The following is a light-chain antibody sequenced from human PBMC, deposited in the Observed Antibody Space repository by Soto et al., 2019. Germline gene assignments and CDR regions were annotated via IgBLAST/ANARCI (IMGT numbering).Light chain of an antibody. CDR2: GAS. J-gene: IGKJ5*01. CDR1: QSVGSN. Sequence: EMVMTQSPATLSVSPGARATLSCRASQSVGSNLAWYQQKPGQAPRVLVFGASTRATGVPARFSGSGSGTDFTLTINGLQSEDFAVYYCQQYNNWSFGQGTRLEI. V-gene: IGKV3-15*01. CDR3: QQYNNWS.